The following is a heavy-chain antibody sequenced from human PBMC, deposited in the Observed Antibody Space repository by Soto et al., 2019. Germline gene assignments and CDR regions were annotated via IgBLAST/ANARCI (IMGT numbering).Heavy chain of an antibody. CDR1: GGSISSGDYY. J-gene: IGHJ4*02. CDR3: ASTNYYDSSGYYTFDY. V-gene: IGHV4-30-4*01. Sequence: SETLSLTCTVSGGSISSGDYYWSWIRQPPGKGLEWIGYIYYSGSTYYNPSLKSRVTISVDTSKNQSSLKLSSVTAADTAVYYCASTNYYDSSGYYTFDYWGQGTLGTVSS. CDR2: IYYSGST. D-gene: IGHD3-22*01.